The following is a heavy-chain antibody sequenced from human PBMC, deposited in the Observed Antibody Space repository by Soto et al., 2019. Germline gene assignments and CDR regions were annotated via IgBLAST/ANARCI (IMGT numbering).Heavy chain of an antibody. V-gene: IGHV1-3*01. D-gene: IGHD3-22*01. Sequence: ASVKVSCKASGYTFTTYVMHWVRQAPGQRLEWMGWINAGNDNAKYSQKFQGRVTITRDTSASTAYMELSSLRSEDTAVYYCARPTYYYDSSGPPAYWGQGTLVTVS. J-gene: IGHJ4*02. CDR2: INAGNDNA. CDR1: GYTFTTYV. CDR3: ARPTYYYDSSGPPAY.